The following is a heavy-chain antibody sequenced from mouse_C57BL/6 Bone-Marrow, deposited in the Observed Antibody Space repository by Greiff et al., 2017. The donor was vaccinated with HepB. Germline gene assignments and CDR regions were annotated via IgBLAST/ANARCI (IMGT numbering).Heavy chain of an antibody. J-gene: IGHJ3*01. D-gene: IGHD2-4*01. Sequence: VQLKESGAELVKSGASVKLSCTASGFNIKDYYMHWVKQRTEPGLEWIGRMDPEDGETKYAPKFQGKATITADTSSNTPYLQLGRLTSEDTAVYYCAGSGGLRQAYWGQGTLVTVSA. CDR1: GFNIKDYY. CDR2: MDPEDGET. CDR3: AGSGGLRQAY. V-gene: IGHV14-2*01.